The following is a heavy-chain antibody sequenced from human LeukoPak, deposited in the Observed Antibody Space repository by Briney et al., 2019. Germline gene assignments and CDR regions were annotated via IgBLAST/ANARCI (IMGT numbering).Heavy chain of an antibody. V-gene: IGHV4-34*01. D-gene: IGHD6-19*01. CDR3: AKTISSGWS. CDR2: INHSGST. J-gene: IGHJ4*02. Sequence: SETLSLTCAVYGGSFSGYYWSWIRQPPGKGLEWIGEINHSGSTNYNPSLKSRVTISVDTSENQFSLKLSSVTAADTAVYYCAKTISSGWSWGQGTLVTVSS. CDR1: GGSFSGYY.